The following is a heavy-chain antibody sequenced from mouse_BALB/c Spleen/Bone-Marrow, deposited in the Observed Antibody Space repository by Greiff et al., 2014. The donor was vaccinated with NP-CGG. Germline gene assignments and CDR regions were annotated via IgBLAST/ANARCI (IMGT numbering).Heavy chain of an antibody. CDR1: GFTFSSFG. CDR3: ARMYFDY. CDR2: ISSGSSTI. V-gene: IGHV5-17*02. Sequence: EVKLMESGGGLVQPGGSRKLSCAASGFTFSSFGMHWVRQAPEKGLERVAYISSGSSTIYYADTVKGRFTISRDNPKNTLFLQMTSLRSEDTAMYYCARMYFDYWGQGTTLTVSS. J-gene: IGHJ2*01.